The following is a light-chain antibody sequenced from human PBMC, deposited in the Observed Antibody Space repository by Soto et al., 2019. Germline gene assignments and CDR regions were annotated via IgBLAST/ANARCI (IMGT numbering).Light chain of an antibody. Sequence: QSVLTQPASVSGCPGQSITISCAGTSSDVGAYNYVPWYQHHPGKAPKLMIYDVNNRPSGDSNRFSGSKSGNTASLTISGLQPEEEADYYCSSYTTSNTRQIVFGTGTKVTVL. CDR3: SSYTTSNTRQIV. J-gene: IGLJ1*01. V-gene: IGLV2-14*03. CDR2: DVN. CDR1: SSDVGAYNY.